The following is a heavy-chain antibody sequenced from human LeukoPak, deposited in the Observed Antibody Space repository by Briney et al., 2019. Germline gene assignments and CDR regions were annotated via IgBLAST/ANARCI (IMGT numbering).Heavy chain of an antibody. J-gene: IGHJ4*02. D-gene: IGHD1-26*01. CDR2: ISGSGGDT. V-gene: IGHV3-23*01. Sequence: GGSLRLSCAASGFTFSSYAMSWVRQAPGKGLEWVSAISGSGGDTYYADSVKGRFTISRDNSKNTLYVQLNSLRAEDTAVYYCAKYGGNNLGAYDYWAQEPLVTVSS. CDR3: AKYGGNNLGAYDY. CDR1: GFTFSSYA.